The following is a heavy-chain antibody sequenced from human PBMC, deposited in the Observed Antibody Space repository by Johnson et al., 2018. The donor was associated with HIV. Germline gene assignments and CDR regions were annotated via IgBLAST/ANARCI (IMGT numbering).Heavy chain of an antibody. CDR1: GFIVSGNH. CDR2: INWNGGST. V-gene: IGHV3-20*04. Sequence: VLLVESGGGLVQPGGSLRLSCAASGFIVSGNHMNWVRQAPGKGLEWVSDINWNGGSTGYADSVKGRFTISRDNAKNSLYLQMNSLRAEDTAVYYCARGLQDSSGWYNAFDIWGQGTMVTVSS. J-gene: IGHJ3*02. CDR3: ARGLQDSSGWYNAFDI. D-gene: IGHD6-19*01.